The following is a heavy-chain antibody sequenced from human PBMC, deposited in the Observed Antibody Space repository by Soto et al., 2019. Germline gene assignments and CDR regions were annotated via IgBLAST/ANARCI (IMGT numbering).Heavy chain of an antibody. Sequence: GGSLRLSCASSGFTFRSYAMHWVRQAPGKGLEWVAVISYDGSNKYYADSVKGRFTISRDNSKNTLYLQMTSLRAEDTAVYYCVVGVGYSYGAFFWFDPWGQGTLVTVSS. CDR1: GFTFRSYA. V-gene: IGHV3-30-3*01. J-gene: IGHJ5*02. CDR2: ISYDGSNK. CDR3: VVGVGYSYGAFFWFDP. D-gene: IGHD5-18*01.